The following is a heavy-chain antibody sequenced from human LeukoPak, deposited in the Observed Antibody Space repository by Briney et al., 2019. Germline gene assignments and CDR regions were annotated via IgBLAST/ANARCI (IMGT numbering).Heavy chain of an antibody. D-gene: IGHD1-26*01. CDR2: INPNSGGT. V-gene: IGHV1-2*02. Sequence: ASVKVFCKASGYTFTGYYMHWVRQAPGQGLEWMGWINPNSGGTNYAQKFQGRVTMTRDTSISTAYMELSRLRSDDTAVYYCARDLSSRSYSDGFDCWGQGRVVTVYS. J-gene: IGHJ4*02. CDR1: GYTFTGYY. CDR3: ARDLSSRSYSDGFDC.